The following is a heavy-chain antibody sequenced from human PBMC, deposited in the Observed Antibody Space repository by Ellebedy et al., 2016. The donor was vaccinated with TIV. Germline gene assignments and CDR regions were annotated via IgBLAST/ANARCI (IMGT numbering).Heavy chain of an antibody. D-gene: IGHD4-17*01. CDR1: GFNFGDYA. CDR3: ARRGSYGDYAVQINSWFDT. CDR2: IYQDGGVQ. J-gene: IGHJ5*02. Sequence: GGSLRLSCTASGFNFGDYAMSWVRQAPGKGLEWVANIYQDGGVQYYVDSVKGRFTISRDNADNSLFLQMNSLRAEDTAVYYCARRGSYGDYAVQINSWFDTWGRGTLVAVSS. V-gene: IGHV3-7*01.